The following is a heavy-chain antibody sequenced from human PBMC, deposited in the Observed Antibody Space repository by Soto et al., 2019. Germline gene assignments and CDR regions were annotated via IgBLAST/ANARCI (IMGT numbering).Heavy chain of an antibody. Sequence: GGSLRLSCAASGFSFSAYKFNWVRQAPGKGLEWISSVTSGSADIKYADSVWGRFTISRDNDKNSLYVQMNSLKEEDTAVYYCATSGGNRFDYWGQGTLVTVSS. CDR3: ATSGGNRFDY. J-gene: IGHJ4*02. V-gene: IGHV3-48*02. CDR1: GFSFSAYK. D-gene: IGHD2-15*01. CDR2: VTSGSADI.